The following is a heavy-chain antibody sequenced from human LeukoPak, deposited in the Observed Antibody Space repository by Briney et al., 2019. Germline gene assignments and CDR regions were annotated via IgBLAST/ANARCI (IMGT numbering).Heavy chain of an antibody. CDR1: GYSFTGYN. CDR2: LNPHTGNT. Sequence: ASVKVSCKASGYSFTGYNINWVRQASGQGLKWMGWLNPHTGNTGYAQKFQGRVTMTRNTSINTVYMELNSLRFEDTAVFYCAREDWRSDFDSWGQGTLVTVSS. J-gene: IGHJ4*02. D-gene: IGHD2-15*01. CDR3: AREDWRSDFDS. V-gene: IGHV1-8*01.